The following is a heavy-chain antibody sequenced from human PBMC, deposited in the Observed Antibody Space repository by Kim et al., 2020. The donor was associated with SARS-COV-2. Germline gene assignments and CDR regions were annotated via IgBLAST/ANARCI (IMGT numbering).Heavy chain of an antibody. D-gene: IGHD3-16*01. CDR2: ISPTSDTM. CDR3: ARDNWADY. V-gene: IGHV3-48*04. Sequence: GGSLRLSCAASGFTFSFYSMIWVRLAPGKGLEWVSYISPTSDTMHYADSVRGRFTISRDNAKNSLYLQMNRLRAEDTAMYFCARDNWADYWGQGTGVTVSS. CDR1: GFTFSFYS. J-gene: IGHJ4*02.